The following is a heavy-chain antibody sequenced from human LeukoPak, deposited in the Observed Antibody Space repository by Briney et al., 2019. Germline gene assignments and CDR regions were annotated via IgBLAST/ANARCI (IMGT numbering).Heavy chain of an antibody. CDR2: INHSGST. CDR1: GGSFSGYY. CDR3: ASPSPGFDP. Sequence: SESLSLTCAVYGGSFSGYYWSWIRQPPGKGLEWIGEINHSGSTNYNPSLKSRVTISVDTSKNQFSLKLSSVTAADTAVYYCASPSPGFDPWGQGTLVTVSS. J-gene: IGHJ5*02. V-gene: IGHV4-34*01.